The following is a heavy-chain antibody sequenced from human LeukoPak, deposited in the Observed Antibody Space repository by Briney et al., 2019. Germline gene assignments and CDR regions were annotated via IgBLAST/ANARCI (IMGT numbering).Heavy chain of an antibody. Sequence: SETLSLTCTVSGGSISSYYWSWIRQPPGKGLEWIGEINHSGSTNYNPSLKSRVTISVDTSKNQFSLKLSSVTAADTAVYYCASVLGGPSTRYYGMDVWGQGTTVTVSS. D-gene: IGHD1-26*01. J-gene: IGHJ6*02. CDR1: GGSISSYY. CDR2: INHSGST. V-gene: IGHV4-34*01. CDR3: ASVLGGPSTRYYGMDV.